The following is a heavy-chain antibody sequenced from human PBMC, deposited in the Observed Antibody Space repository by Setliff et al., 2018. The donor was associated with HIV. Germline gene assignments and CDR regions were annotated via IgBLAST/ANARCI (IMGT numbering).Heavy chain of an antibody. V-gene: IGHV1-8*02. J-gene: IGHJ5*02. Sequence: ASVKVSCKASGYTFTNYDINWVRQAPGQGLEWMGWMNPNSGNTGYAQKFQGRVTMTRNTSIRTVYMELSSLRSEDTAVYYCARGHLDYNFWDEVLGNWFDPWGQGTLVTVSS. D-gene: IGHD3-3*01. CDR3: ARGHLDYNFWDEVLGNWFDP. CDR2: MNPNSGNT. CDR1: GYTFTNYD.